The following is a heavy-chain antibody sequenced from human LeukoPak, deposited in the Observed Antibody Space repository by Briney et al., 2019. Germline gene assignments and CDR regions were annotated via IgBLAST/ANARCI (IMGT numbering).Heavy chain of an antibody. J-gene: IGHJ4*02. CDR3: ASSRLRWFRYYFDY. V-gene: IGHV3-30-3*01. CDR2: ISYDGSNK. CDR1: GFTFSSYA. Sequence: GGSLRLSCAASGFTFSSYAMHWVRQAPGKGLEWVAVISYDGSNKYYADSVKGRFIISRDNSKNTLYLQMNSLRAEDTAVYYCASSRLRWFRYYFDYWGQGTLVTVSS. D-gene: IGHD4-17*01.